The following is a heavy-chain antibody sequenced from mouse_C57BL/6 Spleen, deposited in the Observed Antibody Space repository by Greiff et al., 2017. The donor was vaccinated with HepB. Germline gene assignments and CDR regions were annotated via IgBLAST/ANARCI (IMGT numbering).Heavy chain of an antibody. J-gene: IGHJ4*01. Sequence: QVQLQQSGAELVKPGASVKMSCKASGYTFTSYWITWVKQRPGQGLEWIGDIYPGSGSTNYNEKFKSKATLTVDTSSSTAYMQLSSLTSEDSAVYYCARGGSGYDAMDYWGQGTSVTVSS. CDR2: IYPGSGST. CDR1: GYTFTSYW. V-gene: IGHV1-55*01. CDR3: ARGGSGYDAMDY. D-gene: IGHD3-2*02.